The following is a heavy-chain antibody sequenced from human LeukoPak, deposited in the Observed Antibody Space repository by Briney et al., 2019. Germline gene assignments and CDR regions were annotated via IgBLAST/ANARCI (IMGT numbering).Heavy chain of an antibody. CDR1: GFTFSSYA. Sequence: GGSLRLSCAASGFTFSSYAMSWVRQAPGKGLEWVSVIYSGGSTYYADSVKGRFTISGDNSKNTLYLQMNSLRAEDTAVYYCARDKYADDAFDIWGQGTMVTVSS. CDR3: ARDKYADDAFDI. D-gene: IGHD2-2*01. J-gene: IGHJ3*02. V-gene: IGHV3-66*02. CDR2: IYSGGST.